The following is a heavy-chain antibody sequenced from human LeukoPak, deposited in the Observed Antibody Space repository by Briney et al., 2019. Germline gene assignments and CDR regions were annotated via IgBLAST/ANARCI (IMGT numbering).Heavy chain of an antibody. CDR1: GGTFSSYA. D-gene: IGHD4-23*01. V-gene: IGHV1-69*04. CDR2: IIPILGIA. Sequence: SVKVSCKASGGTFSSYAISWVRQAPGQGLGWMGRIIPILGIANYAQKFQGRVTITADKSTSTAYMELSSLRSEDTAVYYCARDRYPYSIVTPPTGLDYWGQGTLVTVSS. CDR3: ARDRYPYSIVTPPTGLDY. J-gene: IGHJ4*02.